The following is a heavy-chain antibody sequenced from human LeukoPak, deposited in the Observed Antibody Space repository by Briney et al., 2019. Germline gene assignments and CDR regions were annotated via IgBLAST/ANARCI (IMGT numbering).Heavy chain of an antibody. CDR2: IYPGDSDT. CDR3: ARHTGGVRCSGGSCLIDY. D-gene: IGHD2-15*01. V-gene: IGHV5-51*01. CDR1: GYSFTSYW. Sequence: GESLKISCKGSGYSFTSYWIGWVRQMPGKGLEWMGIIYPGDSDTRYSPSFQGQVTISADKSISTAYLQWSSLKASDTAMYYCARHTGGVRCSGGSCLIDYWGQGTLVTVSS. J-gene: IGHJ4*02.